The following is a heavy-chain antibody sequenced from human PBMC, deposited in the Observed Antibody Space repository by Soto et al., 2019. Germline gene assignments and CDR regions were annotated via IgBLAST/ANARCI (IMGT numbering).Heavy chain of an antibody. V-gene: IGHV1-46*01. Sequence: ASVKVSCKASGYTFTSYYMHWVRQAPGQGLEWMGIINPSGGSTSYAQKFQGRVTMTRDTSTSTVYMELSSLRSEDTAVYYCARDYYGSGSTPHYYFDYWGQGTLVTVPS. CDR2: INPSGGST. CDR1: GYTFTSYY. J-gene: IGHJ4*02. D-gene: IGHD3-10*01. CDR3: ARDYYGSGSTPHYYFDY.